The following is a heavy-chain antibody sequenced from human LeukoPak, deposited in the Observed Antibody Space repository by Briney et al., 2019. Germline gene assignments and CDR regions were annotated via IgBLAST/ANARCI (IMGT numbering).Heavy chain of an antibody. J-gene: IGHJ4*02. CDR2: IYNTGNT. CDR3: ARVDY. Sequence: SETLSLTCSVSGYSIKSGYYWGWIRQAPGKGLEWIGSIYNTGNTFYNPSLKSRVTISVDTSKNQSSLTLTSVTAADTALFYCARVDYWGKGTLVAVSS. V-gene: IGHV4-38-2*02. CDR1: GYSIKSGYY.